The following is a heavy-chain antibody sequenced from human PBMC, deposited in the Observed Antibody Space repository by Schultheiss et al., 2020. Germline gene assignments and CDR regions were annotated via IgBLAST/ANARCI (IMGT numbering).Heavy chain of an antibody. V-gene: IGHV4-59*10. J-gene: IGHJ5*02. CDR3: ARSMVRGLNWFDP. D-gene: IGHD3-10*01. CDR1: GGSISSSW. Sequence: SETLSLTCAVYGGSISSSWWNWIRQPPGKGLEWIGRIYTSGSTNYNPSLKSRVTMSVDTSKNQFSLKLSSVTAADTAVYYCARSMVRGLNWFDPWGQGTLVTVSS. CDR2: IYTSGST.